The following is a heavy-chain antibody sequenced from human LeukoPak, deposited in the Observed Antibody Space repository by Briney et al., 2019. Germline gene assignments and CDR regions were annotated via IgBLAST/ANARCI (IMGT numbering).Heavy chain of an antibody. Sequence: EASVKVSCKASGGTFSSYAISWVRQAPGQGLEWMGGIIPIFGTANYAQKFQGRVTITTDESTSTAYMELSSLRSEDTAVYYCARDRGYSYGYHWYFDLWGRGTLVTVSS. CDR3: ARDRGYSYGYHWYFDL. D-gene: IGHD5-18*01. V-gene: IGHV1-69*05. CDR1: GGTFSSYA. J-gene: IGHJ2*01. CDR2: IIPIFGTA.